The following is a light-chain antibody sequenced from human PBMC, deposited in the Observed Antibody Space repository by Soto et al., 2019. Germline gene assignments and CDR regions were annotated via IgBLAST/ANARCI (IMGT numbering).Light chain of an antibody. J-gene: IGKJ1*01. CDR1: QSIGNN. Sequence: EIVITQSPATLSVSPGERAILYCRASQSIGNNLAWYQQKLGQAPRLLIFGASTRATGIPARFSGSGSGTEFTLTISSLQSDDLAIYFCQQYNNCPMTFGQGTKVDIK. CDR3: QQYNNCPMT. V-gene: IGKV3-15*01. CDR2: GAS.